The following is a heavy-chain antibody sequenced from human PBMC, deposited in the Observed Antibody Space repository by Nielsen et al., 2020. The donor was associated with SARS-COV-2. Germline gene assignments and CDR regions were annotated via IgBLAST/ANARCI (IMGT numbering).Heavy chain of an antibody. V-gene: IGHV3-43*01. CDR1: GFTFDDYT. D-gene: IGHD3-10*01. Sequence: GGSLRLSCAASGFTFDDYTMHWVRQAPGKGLEWVSLITWDGGSKYYADSVKGRFIISRDNSRDSMFLQMNSLKTEDSALYYCSRAHYSGSGSPVSWGQGTLVTVSS. CDR3: SRAHYSGSGSPVS. J-gene: IGHJ5*02. CDR2: ITWDGGSK.